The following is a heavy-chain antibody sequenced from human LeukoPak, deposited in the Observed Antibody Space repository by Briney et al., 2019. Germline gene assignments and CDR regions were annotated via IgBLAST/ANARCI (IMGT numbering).Heavy chain of an antibody. CDR1: GGSFSSYY. Sequence: PSETLSLTCAVYGGSFSSYYWSWIRQPPGKGLEWIGYIYYSGSTNYNPSLKSRVTISVDTSKNQFSLKLSSVTAADTAVYYCARRSSGWYWFDPWGQGTLVTVSS. D-gene: IGHD6-19*01. V-gene: IGHV4-59*08. J-gene: IGHJ5*02. CDR2: IYYSGST. CDR3: ARRSSGWYWFDP.